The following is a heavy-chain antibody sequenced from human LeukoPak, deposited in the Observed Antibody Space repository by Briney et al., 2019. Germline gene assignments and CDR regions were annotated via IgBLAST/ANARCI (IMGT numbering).Heavy chain of an antibody. V-gene: IGHV6-1*01. CDR1: GDRVPVNSAVA. J-gene: IGHJ4*02. Sequence: SQTLALTCAISGDRVPVNSAVAWNWLRHSQSTGLDWLGLTYYRSKRNTVYPECVNSRIAITPDTSKNQFSLHLNAVTPEYTAVYYCARGRNSVFNYGGQGTLVTVSS. D-gene: IGHD2/OR15-2a*01. CDR3: ARGRNSVFNY. CDR2: TYYRSKRNT.